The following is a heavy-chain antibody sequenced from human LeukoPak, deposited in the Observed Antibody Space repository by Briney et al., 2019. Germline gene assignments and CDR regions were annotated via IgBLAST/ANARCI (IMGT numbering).Heavy chain of an antibody. Sequence: PGGSLRLSCAASGFTFSSYPMHWARQAPGRGLEWVASIKQDGSQKYYVDSVKGRFTISRDNAKNSLYLQMNSLRAEDTAVYYCARDRGYCSGGTCFVSYFDLWGQGTLVTVSS. D-gene: IGHD2-15*01. CDR2: IKQDGSQK. CDR3: ARDRGYCSGGTCFVSYFDL. V-gene: IGHV3-7*01. J-gene: IGHJ4*02. CDR1: GFTFSSYP.